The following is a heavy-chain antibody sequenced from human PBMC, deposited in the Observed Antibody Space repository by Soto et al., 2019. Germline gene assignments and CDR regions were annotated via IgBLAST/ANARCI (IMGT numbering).Heavy chain of an antibody. CDR3: ARVANSSGWYGGDY. J-gene: IGHJ4*02. Sequence: QVQLVESGGGVVQPGRSLRLSCAASGFTFSSYGMHCVRQAPGKGQEWVADIWYDGSNKYYADSVKGRFTISRDNSKNTLYLQMNSLRAEDTAVYYCARVANSSGWYGGDYWGQGTLVTVSS. V-gene: IGHV3-33*01. CDR1: GFTFSSYG. D-gene: IGHD6-19*01. CDR2: IWYDGSNK.